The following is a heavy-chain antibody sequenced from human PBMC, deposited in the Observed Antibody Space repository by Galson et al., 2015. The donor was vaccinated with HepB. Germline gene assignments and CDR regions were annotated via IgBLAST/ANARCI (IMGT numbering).Heavy chain of an antibody. CDR2: TYYRSKWYN. D-gene: IGHD6-13*01. V-gene: IGHV6-1*01. CDR3: ARDAISIKSKLSSSWPYYFDY. J-gene: IGHJ4*02. Sequence: CAISGDSVSSNSAAWNWIRQSPSRGLEWLGRTYYRSKWYNDYAVSVKSRITINPDTSKNQFSPQLNSVTPEDTAVYYCARDAISIKSKLSSSWPYYFDYWGQGTLVTVSS. CDR1: GDSVSSNSAA.